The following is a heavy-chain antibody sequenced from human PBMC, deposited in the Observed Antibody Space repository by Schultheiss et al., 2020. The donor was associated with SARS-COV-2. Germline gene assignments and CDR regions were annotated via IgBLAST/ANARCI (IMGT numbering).Heavy chain of an antibody. CDR3: ARDSSGSLEAEFDY. CDR1: GFTVSSNY. CDR2: IYSGGST. V-gene: IGHV3-66*01. D-gene: IGHD1-26*01. Sequence: GESLKISCAASGFTVSSNYMSWVRQAPGKGLEWVSVIYSGGSTYYADSVKGRFTISRDTSKNTLYLQMNSLRAEDTAVYYCARDSSGSLEAEFDYWGQGTLVTVSS. J-gene: IGHJ4*02.